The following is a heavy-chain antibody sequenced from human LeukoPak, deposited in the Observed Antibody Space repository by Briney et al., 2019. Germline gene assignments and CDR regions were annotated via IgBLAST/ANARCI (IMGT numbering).Heavy chain of an antibody. CDR2: ISAYNGNT. Sequence: PVASVKVSCKASGYTFTSYGISWVRQAPGQGLEWMGWISAYNGNTNYAQKLQGRVTMTTETSTRTAYMELRSLRSDDTAVYYCARDEGYYDSSGYYRFDYWGQGTLVTVSS. V-gene: IGHV1-18*01. CDR3: ARDEGYYDSSGYYRFDY. CDR1: GYTFTSYG. D-gene: IGHD3-22*01. J-gene: IGHJ4*02.